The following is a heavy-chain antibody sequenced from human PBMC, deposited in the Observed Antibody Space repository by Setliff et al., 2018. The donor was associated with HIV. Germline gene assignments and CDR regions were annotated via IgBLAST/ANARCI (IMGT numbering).Heavy chain of an antibody. CDR3: ARERYYDSSGYYPPYDAFDI. CDR2: INHSGST. CDR1: GGSFSGYY. V-gene: IGHV4-34*01. J-gene: IGHJ3*02. Sequence: SETLSLTCAVYGGSFSGYYWSWIRQPPGKGLEWIGEINHSGSTNYNPSLKSRVTISVDTSKNQFSLRLRSVTAADTAVYYCARERYYDSSGYYPPYDAFDIWGQGTMVTVSS. D-gene: IGHD3-22*01.